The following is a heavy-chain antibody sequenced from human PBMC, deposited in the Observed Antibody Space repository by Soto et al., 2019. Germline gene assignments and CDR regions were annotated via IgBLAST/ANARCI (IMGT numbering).Heavy chain of an antibody. CDR3: ARATPREVPAANFDY. J-gene: IGHJ4*02. D-gene: IGHD2-2*01. CDR1: GGSFSGYY. V-gene: IGHV4-34*01. CDR2: INHSGST. Sequence: PSETLSPPGAADGGSFSGYYWAWFRQPPGKGLEWIGEINHSGSTNYNPSLKSRVTISVDTSKNQFSLKLSSVTAADTAVYYCARATPREVPAANFDYWGQGTLVPVSS.